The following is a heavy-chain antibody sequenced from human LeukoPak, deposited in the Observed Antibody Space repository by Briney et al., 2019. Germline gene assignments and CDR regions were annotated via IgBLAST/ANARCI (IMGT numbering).Heavy chain of an antibody. V-gene: IGHV3-23*01. CDR2: ISGSGSST. CDR1: GFTFDSYA. D-gene: IGHD3-10*01. CDR3: ARDRGAGSYN. J-gene: IGHJ4*02. Sequence: GGSLRLSCAASGFTFDSYAMTWVRQAPGKGLEWVSGISGSGSSTYYADSVKGRFTVSRDNSKNTLYLQMNSLRAEDTAVYYCARDRGAGSYNWGQGTLVTVSS.